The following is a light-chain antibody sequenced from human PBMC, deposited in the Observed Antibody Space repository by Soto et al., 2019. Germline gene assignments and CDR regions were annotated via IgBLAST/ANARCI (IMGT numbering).Light chain of an antibody. J-gene: IGLJ2*01. Sequence: QSLLTQPPSASGTPGQSVTVSCSGGSSNIGKNPVNWYQQLPGAAPKLLIYRDDQRPSGVPDRFSASKSDASASLAISGLQSEDEADYFCATGDDGLGAPLFGGGTKLTVL. V-gene: IGLV1-44*01. CDR1: SSNIGKNP. CDR2: RDD. CDR3: ATGDDGLGAPL.